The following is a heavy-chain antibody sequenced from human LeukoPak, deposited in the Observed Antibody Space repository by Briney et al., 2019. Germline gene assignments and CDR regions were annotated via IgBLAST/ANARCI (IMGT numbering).Heavy chain of an antibody. Sequence: SETLSLTCAVYGGSFSVYYWSWIRQPPGKGLEWIGEINHSGSTNYNPSLKSRVTISVDTSKNQFSLKLSSVTAADTAVYYCARGPYYYDSSNFDYWGQGTLVTVSS. CDR3: ARGPYYYDSSNFDY. V-gene: IGHV4-34*01. J-gene: IGHJ4*02. D-gene: IGHD3-22*01. CDR1: GGSFSVYY. CDR2: INHSGST.